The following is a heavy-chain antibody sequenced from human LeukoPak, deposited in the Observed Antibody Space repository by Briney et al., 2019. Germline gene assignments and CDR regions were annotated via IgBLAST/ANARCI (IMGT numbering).Heavy chain of an antibody. D-gene: IGHD3-10*01. J-gene: IGHJ4*02. CDR2: INHSGIT. Sequence: SETLSLTCAVDGGSFSTYYWNWIRQPPGKGLEWIGEINHSGITNYNPSLKSRVIITVATSKKQSSLRLTSVTAADTAVYYCARGEPGGRDYWGQGTLVTVSS. CDR3: ARGEPGGRDY. CDR1: GGSFSTYY. V-gene: IGHV4-34*01.